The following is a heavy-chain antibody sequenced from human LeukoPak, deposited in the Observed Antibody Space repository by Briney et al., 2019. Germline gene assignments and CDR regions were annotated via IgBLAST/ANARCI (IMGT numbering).Heavy chain of an antibody. CDR1: GFTFSSYS. CDR2: ISSSSSTI. J-gene: IGHJ3*02. V-gene: IGHV3-48*01. D-gene: IGHD3-22*01. Sequence: GGSLRLSCAASGFTFSSYSMNWVRQAPGKGLEWVLYISSSSSTIYYADSVKGRFTISRDNAKNSLYLQMNSLRAEDTAVYYCVQVGGYYDSSGYYYDAFDIWGQGTMVTVSS. CDR3: VQVGGYYDSSGYYYDAFDI.